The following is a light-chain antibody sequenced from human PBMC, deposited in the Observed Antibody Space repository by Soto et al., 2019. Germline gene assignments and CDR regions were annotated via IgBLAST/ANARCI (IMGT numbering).Light chain of an antibody. Sequence: DIVLTQSPGTLSFSPGERATLSCRASQSVNSNYLAWYQQKPGQAPRLLIYGASSRATGIPDRFSGSGSGTDFTLTISRLEPEDFAVYYCQQYGSSPRTFGQGTKVEIK. CDR3: QQYGSSPRT. CDR2: GAS. V-gene: IGKV3-20*01. J-gene: IGKJ1*01. CDR1: QSVNSNY.